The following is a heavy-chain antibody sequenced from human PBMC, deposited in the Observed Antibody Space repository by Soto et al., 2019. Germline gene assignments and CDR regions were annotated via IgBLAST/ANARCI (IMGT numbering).Heavy chain of an antibody. J-gene: IGHJ5*02. CDR1: GDSVSKYY. CDR2: IHSTRSP. D-gene: IGHD4-17*01. V-gene: IGHV4-4*07. CDR3: ARSQAYGDYDNLDT. Sequence: SETLSLTCTVSGDSVSKYYWNWIRQPAGKGLEWIGRIHSTRSPNYNPSLKSRVTMSVDTSKNQFSLKLNLTSVTAADTAVYYCARSQAYGDYDNLDTWGQGTPVTVSS.